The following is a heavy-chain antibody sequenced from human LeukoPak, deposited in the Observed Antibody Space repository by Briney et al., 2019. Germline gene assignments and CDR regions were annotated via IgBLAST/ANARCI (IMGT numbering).Heavy chain of an antibody. Sequence: GGSLRLSCAASGFTFSTYAMTWVRQAPGKGLEWVSYISSSSSTIYYADSVKGRFTISRDNAKNSPYLQMNSLRAEDTAVYYCASRYYDFWSGYSRSPIDYRGQGTLVTVSS. CDR1: GFTFSTYA. D-gene: IGHD3-3*01. J-gene: IGHJ4*02. CDR2: ISSSSSTI. CDR3: ASRYYDFWSGYSRSPIDY. V-gene: IGHV3-48*04.